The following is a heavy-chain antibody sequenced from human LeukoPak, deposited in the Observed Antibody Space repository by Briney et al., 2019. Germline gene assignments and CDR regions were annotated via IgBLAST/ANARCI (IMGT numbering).Heavy chain of an antibody. CDR1: GFTFSSYG. V-gene: IGHV3-30*02. J-gene: IGHJ4*02. Sequence: GGSLRLSCAASGFTFSSYGMHWVRQAPGKGMEWVAFIRYDGSNKYYADSVKGRFTISRDNSKNTLYLQMNSLRAEDTAVYYCAKVLRLGDYFDYWGQGTLVTVSS. CDR2: IRYDGSNK. CDR3: AKVLRLGDYFDY. D-gene: IGHD1-26*01.